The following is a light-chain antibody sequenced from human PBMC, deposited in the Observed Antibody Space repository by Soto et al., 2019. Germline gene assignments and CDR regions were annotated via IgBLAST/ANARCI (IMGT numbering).Light chain of an antibody. V-gene: IGKV3-11*01. CDR1: QSVSTS. J-gene: IGKJ4*01. CDR3: QQRYNWPLT. Sequence: EIVLTQSPATLSLSPGERATLSCRASQSVSTSLAWYQQKPGQAPRLLIYGASSGATGLPARFSGTGSGTDFTLTISSLEPEDFAVYYCQQRYNWPLTFGGGTKVDIK. CDR2: GAS.